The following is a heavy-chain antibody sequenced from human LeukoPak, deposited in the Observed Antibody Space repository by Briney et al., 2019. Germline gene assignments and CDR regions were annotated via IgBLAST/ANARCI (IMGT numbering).Heavy chain of an antibody. CDR1: GGSFSGYY. CDR3: ARVGGWTTLNYFDY. V-gene: IGHV4-34*01. D-gene: IGHD4-11*01. CDR2: INHSGST. Sequence: SETLSLTCAVYGGSFSGYYWSWIRQPPGKGLEWIGEINHSGSTNYNPPLKGRVTISVDTSKNQFSLKLSSVTAADTAVYYCARVGGWTTLNYFDYWGQGTLVTVSS. J-gene: IGHJ4*02.